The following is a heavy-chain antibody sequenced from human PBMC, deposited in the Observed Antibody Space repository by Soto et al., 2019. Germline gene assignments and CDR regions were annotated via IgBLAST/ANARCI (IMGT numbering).Heavy chain of an antibody. V-gene: IGHV1-18*01. CDR3: ASVLPPFDP. J-gene: IGHJ5*02. CDR2: INAYNGNT. Sequence: QVQLVQSGAEVKKPGASVKVSCKASGYTFTSYGISWVRQAPGQGLEWMGWINAYNGNTNYAQKLQARVTMTTDTPTSTAYMEPSGLRSADAADDFGASVLPPFDPWGQGTLVTVSS. CDR1: GYTFTSYG.